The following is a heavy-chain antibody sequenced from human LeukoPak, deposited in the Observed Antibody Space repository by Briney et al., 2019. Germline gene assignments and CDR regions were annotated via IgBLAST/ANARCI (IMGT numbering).Heavy chain of an antibody. Sequence: GGSLRLSCAASGFTFSSYWMSWVRQAPGKGLEWGANIKQDGSEKHYVDSVKGRFTISRDNAKNSLYLQVNSLRAEDTAVYYCARDPYDFWSGYDYYFDYWGQGTLVTVSS. J-gene: IGHJ4*02. V-gene: IGHV3-7*01. D-gene: IGHD3-3*01. CDR1: GFTFSSYW. CDR2: IKQDGSEK. CDR3: ARDPYDFWSGYDYYFDY.